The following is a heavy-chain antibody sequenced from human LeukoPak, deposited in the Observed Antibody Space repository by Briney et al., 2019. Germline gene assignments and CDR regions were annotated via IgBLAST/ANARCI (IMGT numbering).Heavy chain of an antibody. J-gene: IGHJ4*02. CDR3: AKVYYYDSSGLDY. CDR2: ISGSGGST. D-gene: IGHD3-22*01. CDR1: GFTFGDYA. Sequence: GGSLRLSCAASGFTFGDYAMRWVRQPPGKGLEWVSLISGSGGSTYYADSMNRLITISRDNSKNSLYLQMNSLRTEDTALYYCAKVYYYDSSGLDYWGQGTLVTVSS. V-gene: IGHV3-43*02.